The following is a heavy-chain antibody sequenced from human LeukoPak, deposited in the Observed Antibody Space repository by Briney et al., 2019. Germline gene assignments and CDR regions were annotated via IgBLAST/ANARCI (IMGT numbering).Heavy chain of an antibody. CDR2: INPDSGGA. CDR1: GYTFTGYY. J-gene: IGHJ4*02. Sequence: ASVKVSCKASGYTFTGYYMQWVRQAPGQGIEWMGWINPDSGGANFAQKFQGRVTMTRDTSISTAYMELGRLTSDDTAVYFCARGGSSWPRDFDYWGQGTLVTVSS. V-gene: IGHV1-2*02. CDR3: ARGGSSWPRDFDY. D-gene: IGHD6-13*01.